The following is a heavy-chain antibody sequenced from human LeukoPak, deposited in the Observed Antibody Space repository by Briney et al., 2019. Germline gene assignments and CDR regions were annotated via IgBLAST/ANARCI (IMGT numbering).Heavy chain of an antibody. D-gene: IGHD2/OR15-2a*01. V-gene: IGHV3-21*01. CDR1: GFAFSSYE. CDR3: ARDRDFYRFFDL. J-gene: IGHJ2*01. CDR2: ISTTSSYM. Sequence: GGSLRLSCAASGFAFSSYEMNWVRQAPGKGLEWVSSISTTSSYMYYADSVKGRFTISRDNAKKSLYLQMNSLRAEDTAVYYCARDRDFYRFFDLWGRGTQVTVSS.